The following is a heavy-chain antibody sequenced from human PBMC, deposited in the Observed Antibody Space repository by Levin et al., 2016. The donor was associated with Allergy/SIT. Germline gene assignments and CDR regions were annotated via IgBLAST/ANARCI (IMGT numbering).Heavy chain of an antibody. Sequence: GGSLRLSCAASGFTVSSNYMSWVRQAPGKGLEWVSVIYSGGSTYYADSVKGRFTISRDNSKNTLYLQMNSLRAEDTAVYYCARALDSSGPVDYWGQGTLVTVSS. J-gene: IGHJ4*02. D-gene: IGHD3-22*01. CDR1: GFTVSSNY. CDR3: ARALDSSGPVDY. CDR2: IYSGGST. V-gene: IGHV3-53*01.